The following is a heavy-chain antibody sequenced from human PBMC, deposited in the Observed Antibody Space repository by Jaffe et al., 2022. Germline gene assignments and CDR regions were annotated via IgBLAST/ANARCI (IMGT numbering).Heavy chain of an antibody. D-gene: IGHD4-17*01. CDR1: GFTFNVHG. CDR3: VKDPSSGLRSYFDN. Sequence: QVQLVESGGGVVQPGGSLTLSCAASGFTFNVHGMHWVRQAPGKGLEWVAFIRYDGSDKYYPDSVKGRFTISRDNSKNTLRLQMDSLRPEDTAVYYCVKDPSSGLRSYFDNWGQGTLVTVSS. V-gene: IGHV3-30*02. CDR2: IRYDGSDK. J-gene: IGHJ4*02.